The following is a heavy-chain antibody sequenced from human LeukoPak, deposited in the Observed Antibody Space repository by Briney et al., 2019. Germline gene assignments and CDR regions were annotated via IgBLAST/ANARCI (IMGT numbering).Heavy chain of an antibody. D-gene: IGHD4-17*01. J-gene: IGHJ2*01. CDR1: GYRFTSYW. CDR3: ARYTPRDYGDYAVRYFDL. Sequence: GESLRISCKGSGYRFTSYWIGWVRQMPGKGLEWMGIIYAGDSDTRYSPSLQGQVTISADKSISTAYLQWSSLKASDTAMYYCARYTPRDYGDYAVRYFDLWGRGTLVTVSS. CDR2: IYAGDSDT. V-gene: IGHV5-51*01.